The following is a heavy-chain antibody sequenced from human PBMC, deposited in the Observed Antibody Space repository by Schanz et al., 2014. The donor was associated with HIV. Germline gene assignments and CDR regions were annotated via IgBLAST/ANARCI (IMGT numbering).Heavy chain of an antibody. Sequence: QVQLVQSGAEVKKPGASVKVSCKASGYTFTNYYIHWVRQAPGQGLEWMGWINPSGGSTEFAQKFQGRVSLTRDTSTSTVYMELRSLRSDDTAVYYCTKEQAVGGFDYWGQGTRVSVSS. CDR3: TKEQAVGGFDY. CDR1: GYTFTNYY. D-gene: IGHD6-19*01. CDR2: INPSGGST. V-gene: IGHV1-46*01. J-gene: IGHJ4*02.